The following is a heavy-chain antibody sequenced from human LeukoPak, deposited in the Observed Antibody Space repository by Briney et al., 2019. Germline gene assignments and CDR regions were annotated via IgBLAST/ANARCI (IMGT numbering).Heavy chain of an antibody. J-gene: IGHJ4*02. CDR2: ISSNGGST. CDR3: ARDNYGSGSYYNGIDY. V-gene: IGHV3-64*01. Sequence: GGSLRLSCAASGFTFSSYAMHWVRQAPGKGLEYVSAISSNGGSTYYANSVKGRFTISRDNSKNTLYLQMGSLRAEDTAVYYCARDNYGSGSYYNGIDYWGQGTLVTVSS. D-gene: IGHD3-10*01. CDR1: GFTFSSYA.